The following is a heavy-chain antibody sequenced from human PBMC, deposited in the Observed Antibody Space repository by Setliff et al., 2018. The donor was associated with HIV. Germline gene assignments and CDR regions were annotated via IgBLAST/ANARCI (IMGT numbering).Heavy chain of an antibody. D-gene: IGHD2-2*01. CDR1: GFTFRSYE. CDR3: ARGEPSILIEPAAFFDY. V-gene: IGHV3-48*03. CDR2: ISRSGSTI. Sequence: GGSLRLSCAASGFTFRSYEMNWVRQAPGKGLEWVSYISRSGSTIHYADSVKGRFTISRDNAKNSLYLQMNSLRAEDTAVYYCARGEPSILIEPAAFFDYWGQGTLVTVS. J-gene: IGHJ4*02.